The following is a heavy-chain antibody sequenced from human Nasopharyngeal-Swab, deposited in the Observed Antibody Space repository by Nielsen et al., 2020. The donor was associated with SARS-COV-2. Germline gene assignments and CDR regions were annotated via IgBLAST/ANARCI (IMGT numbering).Heavy chain of an antibody. CDR2: ISGSGGST. J-gene: IGHJ4*02. D-gene: IGHD4-17*01. Sequence: GESLKISRAASGFTFSSYAMSWVRQAPGKGLEWVSAISGSGGSTYYADSVKGRFTISRDNSKNTLYLQMNSLRAEDTAVYYCAKSKGYYGDYYFDYWGQGTLVTVSS. CDR3: AKSKGYYGDYYFDY. V-gene: IGHV3-23*01. CDR1: GFTFSSYA.